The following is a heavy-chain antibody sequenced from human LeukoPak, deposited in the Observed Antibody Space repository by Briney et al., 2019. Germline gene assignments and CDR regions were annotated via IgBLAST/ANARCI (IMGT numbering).Heavy chain of an antibody. D-gene: IGHD2-15*01. CDR3: AAPRGYCSGGSCYLDY. J-gene: IGHJ4*02. CDR1: GGTFSSYA. V-gene: IGHV1-69*04. CDR2: IIPILGIA. Sequence: SVKVSCKASGGTFSSYAISWVRQAPGQGLEWMGRIIPILGIANYAQKFQGRVTITADKSTSTAYMELSSLRSEDTAVYYCAAPRGYCSGGSCYLDYWGQGTLVIVSS.